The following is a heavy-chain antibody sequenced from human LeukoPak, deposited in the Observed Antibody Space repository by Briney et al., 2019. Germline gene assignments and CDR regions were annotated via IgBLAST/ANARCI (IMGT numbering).Heavy chain of an antibody. J-gene: IGHJ3*02. D-gene: IGHD5-24*01. CDR1: GGSINDSGYF. V-gene: IGHV4-61*08. CDR3: ARVGGMTTINNAAFDI. CDR2: IYHSGST. Sequence: PSETLSLTCTVSGGSINDSGYFWSWIRQHPGKGLEWIGYIYHSGSTNYNPSLKSRVTISLDTSKNQFSLKLTSVTAADTAIYYCARVGGMTTINNAAFDIWGQGTMVTVSS.